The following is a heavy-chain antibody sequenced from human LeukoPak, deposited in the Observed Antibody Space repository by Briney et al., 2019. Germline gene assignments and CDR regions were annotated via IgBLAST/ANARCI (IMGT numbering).Heavy chain of an antibody. V-gene: IGHV3-7*03. J-gene: IGHJ4*02. Sequence: GGSLRLSCAASGFTFSSYEMNWVRQAPGKGLEWVAIINQGGSEKYYVDSVKGRFTISRDNAKNSLYLQMNSLRAEDTAVYYCPPGGGWELAYWGQGTLVTVSS. CDR2: INQGGSEK. CDR3: PPGGGWELAY. D-gene: IGHD1-26*01. CDR1: GFTFSSYE.